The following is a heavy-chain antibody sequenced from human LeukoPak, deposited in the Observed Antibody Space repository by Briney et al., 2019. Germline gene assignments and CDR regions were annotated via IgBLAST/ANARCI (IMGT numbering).Heavy chain of an antibody. Sequence: GASVKVSCKASGYTLTELSMHWVRQAPGKGLEWMGGFDPEDGETIYAQKFQGRVTMTEDTSTDTAYMELSSLRSEDTAVYYCAPTWYSSGWYMVYWGQGTLVTVSS. CDR1: GYTLTELS. CDR2: FDPEDGET. J-gene: IGHJ4*02. D-gene: IGHD6-19*01. V-gene: IGHV1-24*01. CDR3: APTWYSSGWYMVY.